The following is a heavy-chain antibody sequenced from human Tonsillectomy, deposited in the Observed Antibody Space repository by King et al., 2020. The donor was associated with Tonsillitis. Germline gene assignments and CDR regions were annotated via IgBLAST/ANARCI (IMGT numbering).Heavy chain of an antibody. D-gene: IGHD6-13*01. CDR1: GGSISSYY. CDR3: ARGSNMAAAGTGYYFDY. Sequence: VQLQESGPGLVKPSETLSLTCTVSGGSISSYYWSWIRQPPGKGLEWVGYISYSWSTNYNPPLKIRGTISVDTSKNQLSLKLSSVTAADTAVHYCARGSNMAAAGTGYYFDYWGQGTLVTVSS. V-gene: IGHV4-59*01. CDR2: ISYSWST. J-gene: IGHJ4*02.